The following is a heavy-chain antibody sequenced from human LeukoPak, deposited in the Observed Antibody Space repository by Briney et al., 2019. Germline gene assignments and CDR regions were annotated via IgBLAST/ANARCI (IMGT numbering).Heavy chain of an antibody. V-gene: IGHV3-30*02. D-gene: IGHD1-26*01. CDR2: IQSDGSEK. Sequence: GGSLRLSCAASGFTFSDYGMHWVRQAPGKGLEWVAFIQSDGSEKSSADSVKGRFSISRDKSKNTLYLQMNSLRAEDTAVYYCAKDRVVGDAFDIWGQGTMVTVSS. CDR3: AKDRVVGDAFDI. CDR1: GFTFSDYG. J-gene: IGHJ3*02.